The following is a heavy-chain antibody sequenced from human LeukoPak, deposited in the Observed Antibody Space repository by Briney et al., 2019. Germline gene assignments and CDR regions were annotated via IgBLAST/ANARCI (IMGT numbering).Heavy chain of an antibody. V-gene: IGHV3-48*03. Sequence: PGGSRRPSCAASGCTFSGYEMNWVRQAPGKGLESVSYISSSGSTIYYADSVKGRFTISRDNAQNSLYLQMNSLRAEDTAVYYCARGVWFGELSFDYWGQGTLVTVSS. CDR3: ARGVWFGELSFDY. J-gene: IGHJ4*02. CDR2: ISSSGSTI. CDR1: GCTFSGYE. D-gene: IGHD3-10*01.